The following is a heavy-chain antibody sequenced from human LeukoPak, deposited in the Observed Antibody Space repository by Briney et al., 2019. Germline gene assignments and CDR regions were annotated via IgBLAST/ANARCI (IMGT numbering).Heavy chain of an antibody. Sequence: GGSLRLSCAASGFTFSSYAMHWVRQAPGKGLECVAVISYDGSNKYYADSVKGRFTISRDNSKNTLYLQMNSLRSDDTAVYYCARVEANGDYVYVLFDYWGQGTLVTVSS. CDR1: GFTFSSYA. V-gene: IGHV3-30-3*01. CDR3: ARVEANGDYVYVLFDY. CDR2: ISYDGSNK. D-gene: IGHD4-17*01. J-gene: IGHJ4*02.